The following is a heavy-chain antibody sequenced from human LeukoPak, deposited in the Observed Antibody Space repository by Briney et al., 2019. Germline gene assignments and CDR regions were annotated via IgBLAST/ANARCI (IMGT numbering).Heavy chain of an antibody. J-gene: IGHJ3*02. CDR1: GYTLTELS. V-gene: IGHV1-24*01. CDR3: ATYDKKPRAFDI. Sequence: ASVKVSCKVSGYTLTELSMHWVRQAPGKGLEWMGGFDPEDGETIYAQKFQGRVIMTEDTSTDTAYMELSSLRSEDTAVYYCATYDKKPRAFDIWGQGTMVTVSS. D-gene: IGHD1-1*01. CDR2: FDPEDGET.